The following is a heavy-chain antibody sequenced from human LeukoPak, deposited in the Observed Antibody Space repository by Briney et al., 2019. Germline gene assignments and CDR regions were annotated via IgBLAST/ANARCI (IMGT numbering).Heavy chain of an antibody. CDR1: GHTFTSYY. CDR2: INPSGGST. Sequence: GASVKVSCKASGHTFTSYYMHWVRQAPGQGLEWMGIINPSGGSTSYAQKFQGRVTMTRDTSTSTVYMELSSLGSEDTAVYYCARVRTVRGVISYFDYWGQGTLVTVSS. CDR3: ARVRTVRGVISYFDY. D-gene: IGHD3-10*01. J-gene: IGHJ4*02. V-gene: IGHV1-46*01.